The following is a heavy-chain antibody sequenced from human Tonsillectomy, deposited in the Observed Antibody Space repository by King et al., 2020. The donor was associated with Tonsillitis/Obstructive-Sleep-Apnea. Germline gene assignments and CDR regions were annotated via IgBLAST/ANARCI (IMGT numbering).Heavy chain of an antibody. Sequence: VQLVESGGGLVQPGGSLRLSCAASGFIFNSYAMSWVRQAPGKGLEWVSSISGSATYTNYTDSVKGRFTISRDNSKNTLYLQMSSLRADDTAVYYCAKGFKKGKWLVENAIDIWGQGTMVTVAS. V-gene: IGHV3-23*04. D-gene: IGHD6-19*01. CDR2: ISGSATYT. J-gene: IGHJ3*02. CDR3: AKGFKKGKWLVENAIDI. CDR1: GFIFNSYA.